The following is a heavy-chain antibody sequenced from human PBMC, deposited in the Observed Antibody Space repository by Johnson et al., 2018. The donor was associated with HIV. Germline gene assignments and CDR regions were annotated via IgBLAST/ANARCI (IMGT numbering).Heavy chain of an antibody. V-gene: IGHV3-49*04. CDR2: IRSKAYGGTT. Sequence: VQLVESGGGVVRPGGSLRLSCAASGFTFGDYALSWVRQAPGKGLEWVGFIRSKAYGGTTEYVASVKGRFTISRDDSKSIAYLQMNSLKTEDTAVYYCARDLLVTVTVSTAFDIWCQGTIVTVSS. CDR1: GFTFGDYA. D-gene: IGHD3-22*01. CDR3: ARDLLVTVTVSTAFDI. J-gene: IGHJ3*02.